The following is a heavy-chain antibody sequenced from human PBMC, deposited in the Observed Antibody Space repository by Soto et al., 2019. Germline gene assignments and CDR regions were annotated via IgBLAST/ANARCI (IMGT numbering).Heavy chain of an antibody. CDR3: ARPRYGSGNWFDP. CDR2: IYYSGST. Sequence: ASETLSLTCTVSGGSISSSSYYWGWIRQPPGKGLEWIGSIYYSGSTYYNPSLKSRVTISVDTSKNQFSLRLSSVTAADTAVYYCARPRYGSGNWFDPWGQGTLVTVAS. J-gene: IGHJ5*02. V-gene: IGHV4-39*01. D-gene: IGHD3-10*01. CDR1: GGSISSSSYY.